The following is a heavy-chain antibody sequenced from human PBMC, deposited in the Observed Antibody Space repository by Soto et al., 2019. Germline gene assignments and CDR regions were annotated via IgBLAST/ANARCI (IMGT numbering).Heavy chain of an antibody. CDR2: IRRKANSYTT. CDR1: GLIFSDYH. CDR3: AMLGGWSGGSSGMDV. V-gene: IGHV3-72*01. D-gene: IGHD6-19*01. Sequence: EVQLVESGGGLVQPGGSLRLSCAASGLIFSDYHMDWVRQAPGKGLEWVGSIRRKANSYTTEYAAYVKGRFTISRDDSKNSLYLQMTILKSEDTAVYYCAMLGGWSGGSSGMDVWGQGTTVTVSS. J-gene: IGHJ6*02.